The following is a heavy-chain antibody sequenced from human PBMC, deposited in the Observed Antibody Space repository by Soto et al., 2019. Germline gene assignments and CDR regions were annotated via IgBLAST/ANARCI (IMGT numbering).Heavy chain of an antibody. V-gene: IGHV4-39*01. J-gene: IGHJ5*02. D-gene: IGHD6-6*01. CDR2: VYYTGST. CDR3: ARSARGSSSSRGFDP. Sequence: SETLSLTCTVSGDSISSSSYYWTWIRQPSGKGLEWIGSVYYTGSTYYNPSLKSRVTISVDTSKNQFSLKLSSVTAADTAVYYCARSARGSSSSRGFDPWGQGTLVTVSS. CDR1: GDSISSSSYY.